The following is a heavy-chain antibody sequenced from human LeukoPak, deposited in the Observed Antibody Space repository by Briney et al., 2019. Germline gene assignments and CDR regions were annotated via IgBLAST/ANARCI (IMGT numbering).Heavy chain of an antibody. Sequence: PGGSLRLSCAASGFTFSNNALSWVSQAPGKGLEWVSVISGSGGSTYYADSVKGRFTISRDNSKNTLYLQMDSLRAGDTAVYYCARGRLRVIDAFDIWGQGTMVTVSS. CDR1: GFTFSNNA. V-gene: IGHV3-23*01. CDR2: ISGSGGST. CDR3: ARGRLRVIDAFDI. J-gene: IGHJ3*02. D-gene: IGHD2-21*01.